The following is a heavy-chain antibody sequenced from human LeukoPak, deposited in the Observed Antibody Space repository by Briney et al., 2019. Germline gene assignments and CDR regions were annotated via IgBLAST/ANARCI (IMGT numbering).Heavy chain of an antibody. D-gene: IGHD3-3*01. CDR2: IIPIFGTV. Sequence: SVKVSCKASGGTFSSYAISWVRQAPGQGLEWMGGIIPIFGTVNYAQKFQGRVTITADKSTSTAYMGLSSLRSEDTAVYFCARSLFRFLEWSYRSYCYYYMDVWGKGTTVTVSS. CDR1: GGTFSSYA. CDR3: ARSLFRFLEWSYRSYCYYYMDV. V-gene: IGHV1-69*06. J-gene: IGHJ6*03.